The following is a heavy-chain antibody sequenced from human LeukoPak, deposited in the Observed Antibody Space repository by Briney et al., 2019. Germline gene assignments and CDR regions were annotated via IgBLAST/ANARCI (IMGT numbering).Heavy chain of an antibody. V-gene: IGHV4-34*01. Sequence: SETLSLTCAVYGGSFSGYYWSWIRQPPGKGLEWIGEINHSGSTNYNPSLKSRVTISVDTSKNQFSLKLSSVTAADTAVYYCARGRENIVVVPAATVGESLLPSNWFDPWGQGTLVTVSS. CDR3: ARGRENIVVVPAATVGESLLPSNWFDP. D-gene: IGHD2-2*01. CDR2: INHSGST. J-gene: IGHJ5*02. CDR1: GGSFSGYY.